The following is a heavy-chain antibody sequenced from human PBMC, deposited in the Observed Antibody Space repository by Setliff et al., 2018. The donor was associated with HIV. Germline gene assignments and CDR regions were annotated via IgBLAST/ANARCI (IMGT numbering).Heavy chain of an antibody. Sequence: GGSLRLSCTASGFTFSDYYMSWIRQSPGKGLEWISYISSSGTTIYYADSVKGRFTISRDNAKNSLYLQMNSLRAEETAVYYCARLRVVVVPAASWYFDLWGRGTLVTVSS. J-gene: IGHJ2*01. D-gene: IGHD2-2*01. CDR2: ISSSGTTI. CDR3: ARLRVVVVPAASWYFDL. CDR1: GFTFSDYY. V-gene: IGHV3-11*04.